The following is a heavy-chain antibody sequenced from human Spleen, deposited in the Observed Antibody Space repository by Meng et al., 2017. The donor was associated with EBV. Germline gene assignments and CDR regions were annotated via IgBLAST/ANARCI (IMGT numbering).Heavy chain of an antibody. Sequence: VLLQQGGAVMLQSAEAMALTCAVSGESFSGFYWSWSHPPPGKALEWIGKIDHSGSTNYTPSLKSRVTISVDTSRSQFSLGLNSVTAADTAVYYCARGMVAAPKHWFAPWGEGTLVTVSS. CDR1: GESFSGFY. D-gene: IGHD6-13*01. J-gene: IGHJ5*02. CDR3: ARGMVAAPKHWFAP. V-gene: IGHV4-34*01. CDR2: IDHSGST.